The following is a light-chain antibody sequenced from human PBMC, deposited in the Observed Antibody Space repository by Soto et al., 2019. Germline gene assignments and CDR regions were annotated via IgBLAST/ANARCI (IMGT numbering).Light chain of an antibody. V-gene: IGKV1-5*03. J-gene: IGKJ1*01. CDR3: QEYKNYPWT. CDR2: KAS. Sequence: DIQVTQSPSTLSASVGDRVTITCRASQSIGSWLAWYQQKPQKAPRLLIYKASTLESGVPSRFRGGGSGTDFTLTISSLQPEDFATYYYQEYKNYPWTFGQGTKVEV. CDR1: QSIGSW.